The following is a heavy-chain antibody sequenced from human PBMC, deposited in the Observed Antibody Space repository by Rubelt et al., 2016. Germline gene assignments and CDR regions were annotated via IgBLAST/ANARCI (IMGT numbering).Heavy chain of an antibody. V-gene: IGHV3-48*04. CDR1: GFAFSIYA. CDR3: ARDVSSAYYHY. D-gene: IGHD3-22*01. CDR2: ISIARSSL. Sequence: GGGLGQPGGSLRLSCTASGFAFSIYAMSWVRQAPGKGLEWLSRISIARSSLSYADSVKGRFTISRDNAKNTLYLQMHSLRAEESAVYYCARDVSSAYYHYWGQGTLVTGSS. J-gene: IGHJ4*02.